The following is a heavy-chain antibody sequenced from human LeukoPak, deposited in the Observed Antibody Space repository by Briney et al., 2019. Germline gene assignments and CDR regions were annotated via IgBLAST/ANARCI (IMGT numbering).Heavy chain of an antibody. CDR3: AKDKVGGGEEFGY. CDR1: GFTFSSYA. CDR2: ISGSGGST. Sequence: GGSLRLSCAASGFTFSSYAMSWVRQAPGRGLEWVSAISGSGGSTYYADSVKGRFTISRDNSNNTLYLQMNSLRAEDTAVYYCAKDKVGGGEEFGYWGQGTLVTVSS. J-gene: IGHJ4*02. V-gene: IGHV3-23*01. D-gene: IGHD3-16*01.